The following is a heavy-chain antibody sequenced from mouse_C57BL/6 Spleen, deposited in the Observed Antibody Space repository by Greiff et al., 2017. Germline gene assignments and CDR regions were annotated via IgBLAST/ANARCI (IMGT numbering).Heavy chain of an antibody. Sequence: VQLQQSGAELVRPGASVKLSCTASGFNIKDDYMHWVKQRPEQGLEWIGWIDPENGDTEYASKFQGKATITADTSSNTAYLQLSSLTSEDTAVYYCTTPYYGTPYYAMDYWGQGTSVTVSS. CDR2: IDPENGDT. CDR3: TTPYYGTPYYAMDY. D-gene: IGHD1-1*01. CDR1: GFNIKDDY. J-gene: IGHJ4*01. V-gene: IGHV14-4*01.